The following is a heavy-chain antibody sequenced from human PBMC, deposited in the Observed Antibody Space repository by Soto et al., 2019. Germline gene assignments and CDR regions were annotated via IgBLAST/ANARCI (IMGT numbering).Heavy chain of an antibody. CDR3: ARNDYDSTAYYGSYYYGMDA. J-gene: IGHJ6*02. CDR1: GFSIITYG. Sequence: QVQLVESGGGVVQPGTSLRLSCAASGFSIITYGMHWVRQAPGEGLEWVALISYDGSDKFYADSVKGRFTISRDNSRNTLYLQIKSLRSEDAAVYYCARNDYDSTAYYGSYYYGMDAWGQGTTVTVSS. D-gene: IGHD3-22*01. CDR2: ISYDGSDK. V-gene: IGHV3-30-3*01.